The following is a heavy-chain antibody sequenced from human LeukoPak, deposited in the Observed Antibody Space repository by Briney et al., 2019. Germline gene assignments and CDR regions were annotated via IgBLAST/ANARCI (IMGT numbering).Heavy chain of an antibody. CDR1: GGSFSGYY. V-gene: IGHV4-34*01. J-gene: IGHJ4*02. CDR3: ARGPNKNYYGSGTARGFFDY. D-gene: IGHD3-10*01. Sequence: SETLSLTCAVYGGSFSGYYWSWIRQPPGKGLEWIGEINHSGSTNYNPSLKSRVTISVGTSKNQFSLKLSSVTAADTAVYYCARGPNKNYYGSGTARGFFDYWGQGTLVTVSS. CDR2: INHSGST.